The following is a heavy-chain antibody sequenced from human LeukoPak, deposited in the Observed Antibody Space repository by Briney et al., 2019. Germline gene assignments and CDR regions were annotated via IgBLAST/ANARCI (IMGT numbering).Heavy chain of an antibody. J-gene: IGHJ6*04. CDR2: IYTSGST. CDR1: GGSISSYY. D-gene: IGHD3-9*01. CDR3: ARQGLLAGSLYYWMDV. V-gene: IGHV4-4*07. Sequence: SETLSLTCTVSGGSISSYYWSWIRQPAGKGLEWIGRIYTSGSTSYNPSLKSRVTISVDKSKNQFSLKLSSVTAADTAVYYCARQGLLAGSLYYWMDVWGKGTTVTVSS.